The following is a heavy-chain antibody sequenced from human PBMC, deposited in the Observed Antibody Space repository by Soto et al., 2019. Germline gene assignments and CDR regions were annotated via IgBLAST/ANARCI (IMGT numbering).Heavy chain of an antibody. D-gene: IGHD2-2*01. CDR1: RFTFSNYA. CDR2: ISFDGSTK. V-gene: IGHV3-30-3*01. J-gene: IGHJ6*02. Sequence: QVQLVEFGGGVVQPGRSLRLSCAASRFTFSNYAMHWVRQAPGKGLQWVALISFDGSTKYYADSVKGRFTISRDNSKNTLYLQMNSLRAEDTALYYCARSPGYCSTTRCYGRDFAMDVWGQGTTVTVSS. CDR3: ARSPGYCSTTRCYGRDFAMDV.